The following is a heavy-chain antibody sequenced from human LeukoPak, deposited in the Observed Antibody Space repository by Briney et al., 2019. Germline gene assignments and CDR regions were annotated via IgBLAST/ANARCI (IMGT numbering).Heavy chain of an antibody. Sequence: GGSLRLSCAASGFTFSSFAMSWVRQVPRRGLAWVLTISGSSGATYYADSVKGRFTISRDNFKNTLYLQMNSLRAEDTAVYYCAKEKRPSFGVVIDTFDYWGQGTLVTVSS. V-gene: IGHV3-23*01. J-gene: IGHJ4*02. CDR3: AKEKRPSFGVVIDTFDY. D-gene: IGHD3-3*01. CDR1: GFTFSSFA. CDR2: ISGSSGAT.